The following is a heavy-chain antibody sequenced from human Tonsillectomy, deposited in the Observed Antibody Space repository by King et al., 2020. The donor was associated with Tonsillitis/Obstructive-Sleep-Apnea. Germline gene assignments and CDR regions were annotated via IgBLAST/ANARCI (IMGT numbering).Heavy chain of an antibody. CDR2: INHSGST. J-gene: IGHJ5*02. CDR1: GGSFSGYY. Sequence: VQLQQWGAGLLKPSETLSLTCAVYGGSFSGYYWSWIRQPPGKGLEWIGEINHSGSTNYNPSLKSRVTISVDTSKNQFSLKLSSVTAADTAVYYCARGPIDFWSGYWTRNWFDPWGQGTLVTVSS. D-gene: IGHD3-3*01. V-gene: IGHV4-34*01. CDR3: ARGPIDFWSGYWTRNWFDP.